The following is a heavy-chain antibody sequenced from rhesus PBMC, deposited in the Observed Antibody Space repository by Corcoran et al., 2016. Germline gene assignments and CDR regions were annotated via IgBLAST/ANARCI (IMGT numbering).Heavy chain of an antibody. D-gene: IGHD6-25*01. V-gene: IGHV3S5*01. Sequence: EVQLVETGGGLVQPGGSLKLSCAASGFTFSSYGMSWVRQAPGKGLEWVSAINSGGGSTYYADAVKGRCTISRDNSKNTLSLQMNSLRVEDTAVYYWAEVGYSGSRDRFDFWGQGLRVTVSS. CDR3: AEVGYSGSRDRFDF. CDR1: GFTFSSYG. CDR2: INSGGGST. J-gene: IGHJ3*01.